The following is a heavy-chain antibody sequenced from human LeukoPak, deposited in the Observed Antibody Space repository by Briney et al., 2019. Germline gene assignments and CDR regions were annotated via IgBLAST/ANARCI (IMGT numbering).Heavy chain of an antibody. D-gene: IGHD3-10*01. CDR2: IIPIFGTA. CDR1: GGTLSSYA. Sequence: SVKVSCKASGGTLSSYAISWVRQAPGQGLEWMGRIIPIFGTANYAQKFQGRVTITTDESTSTAYMELSSLRSEDTAVYYCARERQNYYGSGGYYSPGMNWFDPWGQGTLVTVSS. CDR3: ARERQNYYGSGGYYSPGMNWFDP. J-gene: IGHJ5*02. V-gene: IGHV1-69*05.